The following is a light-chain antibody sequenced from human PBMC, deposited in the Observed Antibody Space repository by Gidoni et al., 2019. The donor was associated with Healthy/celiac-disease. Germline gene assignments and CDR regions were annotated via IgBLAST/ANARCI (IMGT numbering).Light chain of an antibody. CDR1: QSVSSY. Sequence: EIVLTQSPATLSSSPGERATLSCRASQSVSSYLAWYQQKPGQAPRLLIYDASNRATGIPARFSGSGSGTDFTLTISSLEPEDFAVYYCQQRSNWPPRYTFGQXTKLEIK. V-gene: IGKV3-11*01. CDR3: QQRSNWPPRYT. CDR2: DAS. J-gene: IGKJ2*01.